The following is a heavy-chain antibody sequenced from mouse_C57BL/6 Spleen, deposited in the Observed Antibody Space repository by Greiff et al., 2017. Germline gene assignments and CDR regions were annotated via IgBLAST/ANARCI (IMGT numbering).Heavy chain of an antibody. Sequence: EVMLVESGGGLVQPKGSLRLSCAASGFTFNTYAMHWVRQAPGKGLEWVARIRSKSSNYATYYADSVKDRFTISRDDSQSMLYLQMNNLKTEDTAMYDGVREGEVATQGAMDYWGQGTSVTVSS. D-gene: IGHD1-1*01. V-gene: IGHV10-3*01. J-gene: IGHJ4*01. CDR3: VREGEVATQGAMDY. CDR2: IRSKSSNYAT. CDR1: GFTFNTYA.